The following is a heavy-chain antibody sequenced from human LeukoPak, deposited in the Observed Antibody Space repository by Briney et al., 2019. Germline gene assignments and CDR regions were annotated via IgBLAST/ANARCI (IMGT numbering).Heavy chain of an antibody. J-gene: IGHJ5*02. CDR3: ARTSADVGWDEFDP. CDR1: GGSINSGTYH. Sequence: SETLSLTCTVSGGSINSGTYHWSWIRQYPGKGLEWIGYIYYTGSTYYNPSLKSRVTISVDTSKNQFSLKLSSVTAADTAVYYCARTSADVGWDEFDPWGQGTLVTVSS. CDR2: IYYTGST. D-gene: IGHD1-26*01. V-gene: IGHV4-30-4*08.